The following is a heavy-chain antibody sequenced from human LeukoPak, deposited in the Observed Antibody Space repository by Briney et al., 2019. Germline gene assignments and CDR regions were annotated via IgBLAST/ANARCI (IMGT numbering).Heavy chain of an antibody. V-gene: IGHV3-21*01. CDR2: ISSSSSYI. Sequence: GGSLRLSCAASGFTFSSYSMNWVRQAPGKGLEWVSSISSSSSYIYYADSVKCRFTISRDNAKNSLYLQMNSLRAEDTAVYYCARVAAAGIGQVTWIDPWGQGTLVTVSS. CDR3: ARVAAAGIGQVTWIDP. CDR1: GFTFSSYS. D-gene: IGHD6-13*01. J-gene: IGHJ5*02.